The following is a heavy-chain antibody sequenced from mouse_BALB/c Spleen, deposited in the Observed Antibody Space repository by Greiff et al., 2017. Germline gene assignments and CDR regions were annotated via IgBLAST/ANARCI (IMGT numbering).Heavy chain of an antibody. Sequence: VQLKQSGAELVRSGASVKLSCSASGFNIKDYYMHWVKQRPEQGLEWIGWIDPENGDTEYAPKFQGKATMTADTSSNTAYLQLSSLTSEDTAVYYCITTAEAYWGQGTLVTVSA. CDR3: ITTAEAY. J-gene: IGHJ3*01. CDR2: IDPENGDT. CDR1: GFNIKDYY. V-gene: IGHV14-4*02. D-gene: IGHD1-2*01.